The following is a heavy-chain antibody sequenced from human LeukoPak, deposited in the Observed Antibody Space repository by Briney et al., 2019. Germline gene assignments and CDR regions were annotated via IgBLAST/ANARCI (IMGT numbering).Heavy chain of an antibody. D-gene: IGHD6-6*01. V-gene: IGHV4-59*01. CDR1: GGSISSYY. CDR3: ASFEYSSSYYFDY. CDR2: IYYSGST. J-gene: IGHJ4*02. Sequence: SETLSLTCTVSGGSISSYYWSWIRQPPGKGLEWIGYIYYSGSTNYNPSLKIRVTIPVDTSKNQFSLKLSSVTAADTAVYYCASFEYSSSYYFDYWGQGTLVTVSS.